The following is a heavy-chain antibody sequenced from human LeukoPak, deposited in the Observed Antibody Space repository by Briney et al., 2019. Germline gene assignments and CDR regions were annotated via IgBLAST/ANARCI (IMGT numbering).Heavy chain of an antibody. CDR3: ASPLSDYGDYEGVFDY. CDR2: IIPIFGTA. Sequence: SVKVSCKASGGTFSSYAISWVRQAPGQGLEGMGGIIPIFGTANYAQKFQGRVTITADESTSTAYMELSSLRSEDTAVYYCASPLSDYGDYEGVFDYWGQGTLVTVSS. CDR1: GGTFSSYA. V-gene: IGHV1-69*01. J-gene: IGHJ4*02. D-gene: IGHD4-17*01.